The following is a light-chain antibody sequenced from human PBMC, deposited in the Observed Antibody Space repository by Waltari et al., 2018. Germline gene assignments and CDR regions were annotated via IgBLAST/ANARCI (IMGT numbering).Light chain of an antibody. Sequence: GLTQAPSVSVSPGQTARITCSGDTLPKEYAYWYQQKPGQAPVLVIYKDSERPSGIPERFSGSRAGTTVALTINGVQAEDEAEYYCQSSDSSGSYVLFGGGTKLTVL. J-gene: IGLJ3*02. CDR3: QSSDSSGSYVL. CDR1: TLPKEY. CDR2: KDS. V-gene: IGLV3-25*03.